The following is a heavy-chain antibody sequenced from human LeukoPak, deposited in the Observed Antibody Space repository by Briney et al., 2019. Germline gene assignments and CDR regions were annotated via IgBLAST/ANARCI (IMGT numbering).Heavy chain of an antibody. V-gene: IGHV4-59*11. CDR3: ARGIAVFDP. CDR2: IYYSGST. CDR1: GGSISGHY. Sequence: SETLSLTCTVSGGSISGHYWSWIRQPPGKGLEWIGYIYYSGSTNYNPSLKSRVTISVDTFKNQFSLKLSSVTAADTAVYYCARGIAVFDPWGQGTLVTLSS. J-gene: IGHJ5*02.